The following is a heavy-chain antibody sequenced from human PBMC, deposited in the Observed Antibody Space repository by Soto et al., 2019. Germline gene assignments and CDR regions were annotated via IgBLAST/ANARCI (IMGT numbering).Heavy chain of an antibody. Sequence: QVQLVQSGAEVKKPGASVKVSCKASGYTFTSYDINWVRQAPGHGLEWVGWMTPNSGDTGYAQTFQGRVTLTRDTSRSTAYMELSSLTSEDTAVYYCARTRYNTGSFDHWGQGTLVTVSS. V-gene: IGHV1-8*02. D-gene: IGHD2-2*02. CDR2: MTPNSGDT. CDR3: ARTRYNTGSFDH. CDR1: GYTFTSYD. J-gene: IGHJ4*02.